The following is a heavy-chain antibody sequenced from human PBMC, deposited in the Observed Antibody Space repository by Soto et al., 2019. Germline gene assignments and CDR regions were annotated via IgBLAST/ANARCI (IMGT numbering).Heavy chain of an antibody. CDR3: AKDQSSTIAGRRGFDY. Sequence: GGSLRLSCAASGFTFNSFAMSWVRQAPGKGLEWVSGITGSGGSIHYADSVKGRFTISRDNSMNTLYLQMNSLRAEDTAVYYCAKDQSSTIAGRRGFDYWGQGALVTVSS. CDR2: ITGSGGSI. CDR1: GFTFNSFA. V-gene: IGHV3-23*01. D-gene: IGHD6-6*01. J-gene: IGHJ4*02.